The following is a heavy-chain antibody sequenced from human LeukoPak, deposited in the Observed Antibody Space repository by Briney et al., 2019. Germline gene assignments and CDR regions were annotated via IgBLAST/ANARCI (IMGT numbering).Heavy chain of an antibody. CDR1: GFTFSDYY. V-gene: IGHV3-11*06. CDR2: ISSSSSYT. Sequence: GGSLRLSCAASGFTFSDYYMSWIRQAPGKGLEWVSYISSSSSYTNYADSVKGRFTISRDNAKNSLYLQMNSLRAEDTAVYYCARDRRYSTSWPPTSYFDYWGQGTLATVSS. CDR3: ARDRRYSTSWPPTSYFDY. D-gene: IGHD6-13*01. J-gene: IGHJ4*02.